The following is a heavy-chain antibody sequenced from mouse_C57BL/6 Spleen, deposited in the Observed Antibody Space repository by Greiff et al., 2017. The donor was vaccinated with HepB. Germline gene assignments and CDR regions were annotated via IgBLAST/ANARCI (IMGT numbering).Heavy chain of an antibody. CDR1: GYAFSSSW. Sequence: QVQLQQSGPELVKPGASVKISCKASGYAFSSSWMNWVKQRPGKGLEWIGRIYPGDGDTNYNGKFKGKATLTADKSSSTAYMQLSSLTSEDSAVYFCARWGAQATGWFAYWGQGTLVTVSA. CDR2: IYPGDGDT. V-gene: IGHV1-82*01. J-gene: IGHJ3*01. D-gene: IGHD3-2*02. CDR3: ARWGAQATGWFAY.